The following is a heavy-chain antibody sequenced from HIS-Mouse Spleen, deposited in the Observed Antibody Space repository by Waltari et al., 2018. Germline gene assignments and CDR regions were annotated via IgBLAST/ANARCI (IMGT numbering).Heavy chain of an antibody. CDR2: IYYSGST. CDR1: GCSLSSRRYY. CDR3: ARDPRWNDGIDY. V-gene: IGHV4-39*07. Sequence: QLQLQESGPGRVQPSATLSLTRTVSGCSLSSRRYYWGWIRQPPGKGLEWIGSIYYSGSTYYNPSLKSRVTISVDTSKNQFSLKLSSVTAADTAVYYCARDPRWNDGIDYWGQGTLVTVSS. J-gene: IGHJ4*02. D-gene: IGHD1-1*01.